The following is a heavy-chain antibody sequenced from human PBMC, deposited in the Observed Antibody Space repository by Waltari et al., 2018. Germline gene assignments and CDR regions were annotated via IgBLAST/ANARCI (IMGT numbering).Heavy chain of an antibody. CDR1: GFNFVDYF. J-gene: IGHJ4*02. V-gene: IGHV3-49*04. CDR3: LKWRDHQFFDH. Sequence: EVQLVESGGGLVQPGRSLRLSCTTSGFNFVDYFMSWVRQAPGKGLGWVSFIGRNADGGTTDYAASVQCRFAISRDDSKSVAYLQMNSLKTEDTAVYYCLKWRDHQFFDHWGQGTLVTVSS. CDR2: IGRNADGGTT. D-gene: IGHD2-8*01.